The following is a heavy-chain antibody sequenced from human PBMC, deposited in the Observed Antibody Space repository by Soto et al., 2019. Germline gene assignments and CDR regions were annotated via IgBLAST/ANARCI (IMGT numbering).Heavy chain of an antibody. J-gene: IGHJ6*02. CDR1: GGSISSGGYY. Sequence: PSETLSLTCTVSGGSISSGGYYWSWIRQHPGKGLEWIGYIYYSGSTYYNPSLKSRVTISVDTSKNQFSLKLSSVTAADTAVYYCARVVIAAAGYYYGMDVWGQGTTLTVSS. D-gene: IGHD6-25*01. CDR2: IYYSGST. CDR3: ARVVIAAAGYYYGMDV. V-gene: IGHV4-31*03.